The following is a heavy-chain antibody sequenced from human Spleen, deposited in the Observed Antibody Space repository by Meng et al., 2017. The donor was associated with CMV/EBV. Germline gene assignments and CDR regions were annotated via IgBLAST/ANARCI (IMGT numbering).Heavy chain of an antibody. V-gene: IGHV1-69*05. D-gene: IGHD2-15*01. J-gene: IGHJ6*02. CDR1: GGTFSSYA. Sequence: SVKVSCKASGGTFSSYAISWVRQAPGQGLEWMGGIIPMSETTNHAQKFQGRVTITTDEATSTAYMELSSLRSEDTAVYYCARNSRSWGILFPRDGMYYGMDVWGQGTTVTVSS. CDR3: ARNSRSWGILFPRDGMYYGMDV. CDR2: IIPMSETT.